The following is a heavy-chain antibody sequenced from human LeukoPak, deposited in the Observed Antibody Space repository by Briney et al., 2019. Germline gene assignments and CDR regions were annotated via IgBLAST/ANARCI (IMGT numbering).Heavy chain of an antibody. D-gene: IGHD1-1*01. Sequence: GVSVKVSCKASGYTFTSYGISWVRQDPGQGLEWMGWISPYNGNTNYAQKLQGRVTMATDTFTSTAYMELRSLRSDDTAVYYCARVNEGIRTAGYWGQGTLVTVSS. CDR2: ISPYNGNT. CDR1: GYTFTSYG. CDR3: ARVNEGIRTAGY. V-gene: IGHV1-18*01. J-gene: IGHJ4*02.